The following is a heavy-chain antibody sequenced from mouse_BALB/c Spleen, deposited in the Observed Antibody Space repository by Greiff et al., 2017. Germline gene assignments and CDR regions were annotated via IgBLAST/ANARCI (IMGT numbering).Heavy chain of an antibody. CDR2: INPYNGAT. CDR1: GYSFTGYY. Sequence: EVKLQESGPELVKPGASVKISCKASGYSFTGYYMHWVKQSHVKSLEWIGRINPYNGATSYNQNFKDKASLTVDKSSSTAYMELHSLTSEDSAVYYCARVITTRLYYAMDYWGQGTSVTVSS. CDR3: ARVITTRLYYAMDY. V-gene: IGHV1-31*01. J-gene: IGHJ4*01. D-gene: IGHD2-4*01.